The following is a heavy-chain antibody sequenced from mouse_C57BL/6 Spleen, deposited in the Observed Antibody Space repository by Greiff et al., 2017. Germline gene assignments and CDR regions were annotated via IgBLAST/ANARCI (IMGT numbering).Heavy chain of an antibody. CDR1: GFSFNTYA. J-gene: IGHJ2*01. Sequence: EVHLVESGGGLVQPKGSLKLSCAASGFSFNTYAMNWVRQAPGKGLEWVARIRSKSNNYATYYADSVKDRFTISRDDSESMLYLQMNNLKTEDTAMYYCVRSPSFDYDGDFDYWGQGTTLTVSS. V-gene: IGHV10-1*01. CDR3: VRSPSFDYDGDFDY. CDR2: IRSKSNNYAT. D-gene: IGHD2-4*01.